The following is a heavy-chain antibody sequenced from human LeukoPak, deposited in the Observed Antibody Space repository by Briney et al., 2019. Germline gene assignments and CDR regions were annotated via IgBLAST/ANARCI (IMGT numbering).Heavy chain of an antibody. CDR2: IYYSEST. J-gene: IGHJ4*02. CDR3: ARDLVGASPSDY. CDR1: GGSISSYY. D-gene: IGHD1-26*01. V-gene: IGHV4-59*12. Sequence: ETLSLTCTVSGGSISSYYWSWIRQPPGKGLEWIGYIYYSESTNYNPSLKSRVTISVDASKNQFSLKLSSVTAADTAVYYCARDLVGASPSDYWGQGTLVTVSS.